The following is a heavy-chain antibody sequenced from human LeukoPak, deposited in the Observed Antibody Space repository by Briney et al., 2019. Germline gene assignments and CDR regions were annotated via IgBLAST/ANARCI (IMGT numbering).Heavy chain of an antibody. V-gene: IGHV3-53*01. Sequence: GGSLRLSCAASGFTVSSNYMSWVRQAPGKGLEWVSVVYSGGSTYYADSVKGRFTISRDNSKNTLYLQMNSLRAEDTAVYYCARGYSSGWYAFDYWGQGTLVTVSS. CDR2: VYSGGST. D-gene: IGHD6-19*01. J-gene: IGHJ4*02. CDR3: ARGYSSGWYAFDY. CDR1: GFTVSSNY.